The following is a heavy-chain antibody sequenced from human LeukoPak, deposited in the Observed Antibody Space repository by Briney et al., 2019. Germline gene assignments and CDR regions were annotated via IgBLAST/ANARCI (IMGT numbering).Heavy chain of an antibody. J-gene: IGHJ3*02. CDR3: ASTVVVPAAMPNDAFDI. V-gene: IGHV1-8*01. D-gene: IGHD2-2*01. CDR2: MNPNSGNT. Sequence: ASVKVSCEASGYTFTSYDINWVRQATGQGIEWMGWMNPNSGNTDYAQKFQGRVTMTRHTSISTAYMELSSLRSEDTAVYYCASTVVVPAAMPNDAFDIWGERTMVTVSS. CDR1: GYTFTSYD.